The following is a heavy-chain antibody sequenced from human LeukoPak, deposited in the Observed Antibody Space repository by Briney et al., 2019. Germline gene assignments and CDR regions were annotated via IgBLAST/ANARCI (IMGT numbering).Heavy chain of an antibody. CDR2: IYYSGST. CDR3: ARDNAELPYNWFDP. Sequence: SETLSLTCTVSGGSISSGGYYWSWIRQHPGKGLEWIGYIYYSGSTYYNPSLKSRVTISVDTSKNQFSLKLSSVTAADTAVYYCARDNAELPYNWFDPWGQGTLSPSPQ. CDR1: GGSISSGGYY. V-gene: IGHV4-31*03. J-gene: IGHJ5*02. D-gene: IGHD1-14*01.